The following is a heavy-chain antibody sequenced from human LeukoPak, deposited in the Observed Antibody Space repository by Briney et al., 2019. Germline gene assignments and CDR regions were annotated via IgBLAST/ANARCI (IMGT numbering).Heavy chain of an antibody. J-gene: IGHJ4*02. CDR3: AKDPLSYYDSSGYRYFDY. D-gene: IGHD3-22*01. CDR2: ISGSGGST. V-gene: IGHV3-23*01. Sequence: GGSLRLSCAASGFTFNNYAMNWVRQAPGKGLEWVSGISGSGGSTYYADSVKGRFTISRDNSKNTPYLQMNRLRAEDTAVYFCAKDPLSYYDSSGYRYFDYWGQGTLVTVSS. CDR1: GFTFNNYA.